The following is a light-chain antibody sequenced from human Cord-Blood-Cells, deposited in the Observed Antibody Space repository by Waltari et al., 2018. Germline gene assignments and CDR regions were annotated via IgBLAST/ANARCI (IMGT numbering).Light chain of an antibody. Sequence: DIQMTQSPSSLSASVGDRVTITCRASQSISSYLNWYQQKPGKAPKLLIYAASSLQSGVTSRVSGSGSGTDFTLTISSLQPEDFATYYCQQSYSTLLTFGGGTKVEIK. CDR3: QQSYSTLLT. V-gene: IGKV1-39*01. CDR2: AAS. J-gene: IGKJ4*01. CDR1: QSISSY.